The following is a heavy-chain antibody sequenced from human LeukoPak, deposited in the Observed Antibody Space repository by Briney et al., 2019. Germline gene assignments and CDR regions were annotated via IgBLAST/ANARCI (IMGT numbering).Heavy chain of an antibody. D-gene: IGHD1-26*01. V-gene: IGHV3-53*01. CDR2: IYSGGST. CDR1: GFTVSSNY. Sequence: PGGSLRLSCAASGFTVSSNYMSWARQAPGKGLEWVSVIYSGGSTYYADSVKGRFTISRDNSKNTLYLQMNSLRAEDTAVYYCARGGDIVGATRSAFDIWGQGTMVTVSS. J-gene: IGHJ3*02. CDR3: ARGGDIVGATRSAFDI.